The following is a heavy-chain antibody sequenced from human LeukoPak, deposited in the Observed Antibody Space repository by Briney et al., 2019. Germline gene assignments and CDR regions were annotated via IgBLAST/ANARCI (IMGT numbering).Heavy chain of an antibody. J-gene: IGHJ6*02. D-gene: IGHD3-3*01. CDR3: ARDQYYDFWSGYSNHLGYYYGMDV. CDR2: IKEDGSER. Sequence: GGSLRLSCAASGFTFSSYWMSWVRQAPGKGLEWVANIKEDGSERYYVDSVQGRFTISRDNAKNSLYLQMNSLRAEDTAVYYCARDQYYDFWSGYSNHLGYYYGMDVWGQGTTVTVSS. V-gene: IGHV3-7*03. CDR1: GFTFSSYW.